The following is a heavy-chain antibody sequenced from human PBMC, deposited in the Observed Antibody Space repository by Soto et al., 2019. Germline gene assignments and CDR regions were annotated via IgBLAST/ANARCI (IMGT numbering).Heavy chain of an antibody. V-gene: IGHV4-31*03. CDR1: GGSISSGGYY. J-gene: IGHJ3*02. D-gene: IGHD2-15*01. Sequence: QVQLQESGPGLVKPSQTLSLTCTVSGGSISSGGYYWSWIRQHPGKGLEWIGYIYYSGSTYYNPSLKSRVTLSVDTSKNQFSLKLSSVTAADTAVYYCARAELRYCSGGSCYSRWGAFDIWGQGTMVTVSS. CDR2: IYYSGST. CDR3: ARAELRYCSGGSCYSRWGAFDI.